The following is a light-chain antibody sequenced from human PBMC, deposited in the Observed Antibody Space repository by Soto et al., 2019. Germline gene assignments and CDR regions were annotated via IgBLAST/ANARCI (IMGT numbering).Light chain of an antibody. Sequence: EIVLTQSPATRSLSPGERATLSCGASQSFSPYLAWYQQKPGQAPRPLGYDTSNRATGIPARFSGSGSGADFTLTLSSLENEDFAVYYCQHRANWTWTFGQGTKVDI. CDR1: QSFSPY. V-gene: IGKV3-11*01. CDR3: QHRANWTWT. J-gene: IGKJ1*01. CDR2: DTS.